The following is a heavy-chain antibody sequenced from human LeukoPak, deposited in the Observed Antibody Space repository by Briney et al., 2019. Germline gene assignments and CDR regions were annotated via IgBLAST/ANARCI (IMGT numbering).Heavy chain of an antibody. CDR3: AKGNGSSWYSDY. J-gene: IGHJ4*02. CDR1: GFTFSSYG. D-gene: IGHD6-13*01. CDR2: ISYDGNDK. V-gene: IGHV3-30*18. Sequence: GGSLRLSCAASGFTFSSYGMHWVRQAPGKGLEWVAVISYDGNDKYYADSVKARFTISRDNSKNTLYLQMNSLRAEDTAVYYCAKGNGSSWYSDYWGQGTLVTVSS.